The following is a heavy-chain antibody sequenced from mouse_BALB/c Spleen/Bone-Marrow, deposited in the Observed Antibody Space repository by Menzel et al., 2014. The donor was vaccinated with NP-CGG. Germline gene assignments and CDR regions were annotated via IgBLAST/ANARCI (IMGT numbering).Heavy chain of an antibody. CDR1: GFSLTSYG. V-gene: IGHV2-9*02. Sequence: QVQLKESGPGLVAPSQSLSITCTVSGFSLTSYGVHWVRQPPGKGLEWLGVIRAGGSTNYNSALMSRLSISKDNSKSQVFLKMNSLQTDDTAMYYCARDRYGNYFYYAMDYWGQGTSVTVSS. CDR2: IRAGGST. D-gene: IGHD2-10*02. J-gene: IGHJ4*01. CDR3: ARDRYGNYFYYAMDY.